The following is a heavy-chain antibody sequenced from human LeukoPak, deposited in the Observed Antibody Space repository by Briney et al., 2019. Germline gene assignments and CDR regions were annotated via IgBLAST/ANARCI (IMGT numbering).Heavy chain of an antibody. CDR1: GGSISSYY. J-gene: IGHJ3*02. CDR3: AREGRTAAVRAFDI. CDR2: IYYSGST. D-gene: IGHD6-13*01. Sequence: SETLSLTCTVSGGSISSYYWSWIRQPPGKGLEWIGYIYYSGSTNYNPSLKSRVTISVDTSKNQFSLKLSSVTAADAAVYYCAREGRTAAVRAFDIRGQGTMVTVSS. V-gene: IGHV4-59*01.